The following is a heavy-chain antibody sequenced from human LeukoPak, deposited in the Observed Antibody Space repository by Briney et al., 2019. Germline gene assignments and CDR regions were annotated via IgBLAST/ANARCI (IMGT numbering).Heavy chain of an antibody. Sequence: GGSLRLSCAASGSASSSYGMHWVRQAPGKGLEWVAVIWYDGSNKYYADSVKGRFTISRDNSKNTLYLQMKSLRAEDTAVYYCAITIGDGSVGTEENWGQGTLVTVSS. CDR1: GSASSSYG. CDR2: IWYDGSNK. CDR3: AITIGDGSVGTEEN. D-gene: IGHD1-26*01. V-gene: IGHV3-33*01. J-gene: IGHJ4*02.